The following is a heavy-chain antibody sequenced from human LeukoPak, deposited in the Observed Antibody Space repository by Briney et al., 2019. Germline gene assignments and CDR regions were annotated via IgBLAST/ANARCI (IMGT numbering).Heavy chain of an antibody. Sequence: GGSLRLSCAASGSTFSTSWMSWVRQVPGKGLEWVANIKKDGSETYYVDSVKGRFTISRDNAKNSLYLQMNSLRAEDTAMYYCARGQYSGTTYYFDYWGQGTLVTVSS. J-gene: IGHJ4*02. D-gene: IGHD5-12*01. V-gene: IGHV3-7*03. CDR1: GSTFSTSW. CDR3: ARGQYSGTTYYFDY. CDR2: IKKDGSET.